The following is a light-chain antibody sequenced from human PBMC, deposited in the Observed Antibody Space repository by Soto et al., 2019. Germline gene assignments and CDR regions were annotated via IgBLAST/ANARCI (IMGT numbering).Light chain of an antibody. CDR2: AVS. CDR3: MQGTHWPFT. V-gene: IGKV2-30*01. Sequence: DVVLTQSPLFLSATLGQPASISCRSSEGLVYGDGNTYLSWFQRRPGHAPRRLIYAVSDRDSGVPDRFSGSGSGTDFTLRISRVEAEDVAVYFCMQGTHWPFTFGQGTKLEIK. CDR1: EGLVYGDGNTY. J-gene: IGKJ2*01.